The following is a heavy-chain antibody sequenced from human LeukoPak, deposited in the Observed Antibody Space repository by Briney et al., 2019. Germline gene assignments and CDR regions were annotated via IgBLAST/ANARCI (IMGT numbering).Heavy chain of an antibody. CDR2: IHNSGRT. Sequence: SETLSLTCSVSGGSVSSYYWSWIRQSPGKGLEWIGYIHNSGRTNYNPSLKSRVTGFVDTSKNQVSLRLSSVTAADTAVYYCARLGTIPSESYFDYWGQGALVTVSS. J-gene: IGHJ4*02. CDR1: GGSVSSYY. D-gene: IGHD1-14*01. V-gene: IGHV4-4*08. CDR3: ARLGTIPSESYFDY.